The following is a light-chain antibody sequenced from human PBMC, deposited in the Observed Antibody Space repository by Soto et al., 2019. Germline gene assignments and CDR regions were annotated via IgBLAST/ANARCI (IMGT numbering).Light chain of an antibody. V-gene: IGKV3-15*01. CDR2: GIS. CDR3: QQYNNWPPLT. CDR1: QSVSNN. J-gene: IGKJ4*01. Sequence: EIVMTQSPATLSVSPGERATLSCRASQSVSNNLAWYQQKSGQAPRLLIYGISTRATGIPARFSGNGSGTEFTPTISSLQSEDFAVYYCQQYNNWPPLTFGGGTKVEIK.